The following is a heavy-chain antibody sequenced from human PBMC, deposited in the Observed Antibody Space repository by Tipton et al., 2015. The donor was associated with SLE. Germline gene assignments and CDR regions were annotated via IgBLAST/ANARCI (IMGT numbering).Heavy chain of an antibody. Sequence: QLVQSGGGVVQPGRSLRLSCAASGFTFSSYGMHWVRQAPGKGLEWVAVISYDGSNKYYADSVKGRFTISRDNSKNTLYLQMSSLRAEDTAVYYCARSPRSSTSRLGYWYFDLWGRGTLVTVSS. V-gene: IGHV3-30*03. CDR2: ISYDGSNK. CDR1: GFTFSSYG. J-gene: IGHJ2*01. CDR3: ARSPRSSTSRLGYWYFDL. D-gene: IGHD2-2*01.